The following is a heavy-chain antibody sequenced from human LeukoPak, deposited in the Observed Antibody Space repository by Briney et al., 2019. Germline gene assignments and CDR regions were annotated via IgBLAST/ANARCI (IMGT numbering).Heavy chain of an antibody. CDR2: ISAYNGNT. Sequence: ASVKVSCKASGYTFTSYGISWVRQAPGQGLEWMGWISAYNGNTNYAQKLQGRVTMTTDTSTSTAYMELRSLRSDDTAVYYCARVPGDMVRGVIITVHFDYWGQGTLVTVSS. D-gene: IGHD3-10*01. V-gene: IGHV1-18*01. CDR3: ARVPGDMVRGVIITVHFDY. CDR1: GYTFTSYG. J-gene: IGHJ4*02.